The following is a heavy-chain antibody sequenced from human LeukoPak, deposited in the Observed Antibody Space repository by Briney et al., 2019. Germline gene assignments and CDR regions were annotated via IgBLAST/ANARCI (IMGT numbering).Heavy chain of an antibody. CDR1: GGTFTSYA. J-gene: IGHJ3*02. D-gene: IGHD3-22*01. V-gene: IGHV1-69*06. Sequence: GSSVKVSCKASGGTFTSYAISWVRQAPGQGLEWMGGIIPIFGTANYAQKFQGRVTITADKSTSTAYMELRSLRSDDTAVYYCARPRHDSSGYYYLDAFDIWGQGTMVTVSS. CDR2: IIPIFGTA. CDR3: ARPRHDSSGYYYLDAFDI.